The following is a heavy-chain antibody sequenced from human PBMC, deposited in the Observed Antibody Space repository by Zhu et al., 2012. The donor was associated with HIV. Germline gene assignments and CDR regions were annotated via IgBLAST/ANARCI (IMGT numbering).Heavy chain of an antibody. D-gene: IGHD3-22*01. J-gene: IGHJ4*02. CDR3: ARVERRGITMMARGGGGY. CDR2: INHSGST. V-gene: IGHV4-34*01. CDR1: GGSFSGYY. Sequence: QVQLQQWGAGLLKPSETLSLSCAVYGGSFSGYYWSWIRQPPGKGLEWIGEINHSGSTNYNPSLKSRVTISADTSKNQFSLKLSSVTAADTAVYYCARVERRGITMMARGGGGYWGQGTLGHRLL.